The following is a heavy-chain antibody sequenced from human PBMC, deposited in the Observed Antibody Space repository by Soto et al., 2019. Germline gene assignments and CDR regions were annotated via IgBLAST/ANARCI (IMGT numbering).Heavy chain of an antibody. Sequence: GGSLRLSCAASGFTFSSYAMSWVRQAPGKGLEWVSAISGSGGSTYYADSVKGRFNISRDNSKNTLYLQMNSLRAEDTAVYYCAKDRNVVVPAAILAYWGQGTLVTVSS. J-gene: IGHJ4*02. CDR2: ISGSGGST. CDR3: AKDRNVVVPAAILAY. D-gene: IGHD2-2*01. CDR1: GFTFSSYA. V-gene: IGHV3-23*01.